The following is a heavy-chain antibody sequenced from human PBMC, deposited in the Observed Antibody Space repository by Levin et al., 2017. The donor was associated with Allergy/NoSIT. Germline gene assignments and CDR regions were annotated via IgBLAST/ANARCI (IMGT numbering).Heavy chain of an antibody. J-gene: IGHJ4*02. V-gene: IGHV4-59*01. CDR3: ARVVGGLVHY. Sequence: SQTLSLTCTVSGGSISSYYWSWIRQPPGKGLEWIGYIYYSGSTNYNPSLKSRVTISVDTSKNQFSLKLSSVTAADTAVYYCARVVGGLVHYWGQGTLVTVSS. D-gene: IGHD6-19*01. CDR1: GGSISSYY. CDR2: IYYSGST.